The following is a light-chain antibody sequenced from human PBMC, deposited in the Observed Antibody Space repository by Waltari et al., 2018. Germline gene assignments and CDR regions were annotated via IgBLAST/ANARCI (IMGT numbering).Light chain of an antibody. CDR2: GVS. Sequence: EFVMTQSPATLSVSPGGRVTLSCRASQSVANNLAWYRQAPGQAPRLLVYGVSTRATGIPARFIGSGSGTDFTLTIGNLQTEDFAVYFCHHYSNWPMYTFGQGTKLEI. V-gene: IGKV3D-15*01. CDR3: HHYSNWPMYT. J-gene: IGKJ2*01. CDR1: QSVANN.